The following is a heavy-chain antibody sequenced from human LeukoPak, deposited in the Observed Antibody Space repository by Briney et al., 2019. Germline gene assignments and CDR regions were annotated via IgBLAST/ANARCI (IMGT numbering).Heavy chain of an antibody. D-gene: IGHD3-22*01. V-gene: IGHV3-66*01. Sequence: GGSLRLSCAASGFTVSSNYMSWVRQAPGKGLEWVSVIYSGGNTYYADSVKGRFTISRDNSKNTLYLQMNSLRAEDTAVYYCARKTDSGGQGDYWGPGTLVTVSS. CDR2: IYSGGNT. J-gene: IGHJ4*02. CDR3: ARKTDSGGQGDY. CDR1: GFTVSSNY.